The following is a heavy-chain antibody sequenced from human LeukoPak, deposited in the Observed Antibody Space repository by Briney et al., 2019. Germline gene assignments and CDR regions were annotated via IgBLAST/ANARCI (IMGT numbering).Heavy chain of an antibody. CDR1: GFTFDDYN. J-gene: IGHJ6*03. D-gene: IGHD5-12*01. Sequence: PGGSLRLSCAASGFTFDDYNMHWVRQAPGKGLEWVSLITWNGDSTYYADSVEGRFTISRDNSKNSLYLQMNCLRTEDTALYYCAKDKWLRGYYYYYYMDVWGKGTTVTVSS. CDR2: ITWNGDST. CDR3: AKDKWLRGYYYYYYMDV. V-gene: IGHV3-43*01.